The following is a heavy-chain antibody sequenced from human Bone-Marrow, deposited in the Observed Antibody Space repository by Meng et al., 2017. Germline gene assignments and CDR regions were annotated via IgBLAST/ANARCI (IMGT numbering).Heavy chain of an antibody. CDR2: IIPIFGTA. J-gene: IGHJ6*02. V-gene: IGHV1-69*13. Sequence: SVKVSCKASGGTFSSYAISWVRQAPGQGLEWMGGIIPIFGTANYAQKFQGRVTITADESTSTAYMELSSLRSEDTAVYYCATRSNYYGSGSYRDYHYYGMDVWGQGTTVTVSS. CDR1: GGTFSSYA. D-gene: IGHD3-10*01. CDR3: ATRSNYYGSGSYRDYHYYGMDV.